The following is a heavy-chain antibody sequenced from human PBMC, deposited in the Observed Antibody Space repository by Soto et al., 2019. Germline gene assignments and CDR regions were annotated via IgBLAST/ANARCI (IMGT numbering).Heavy chain of an antibody. Sequence: PSETLSLTCTVSGGSISSGDYYWSWIRQPPGKGLEWIGYIYYSGSTYYNPSLKSRVTISVDTSKNQFSLKLSSVTAADTAVYYCARGAAAAKVIFYYYYYGMDVWGQGTTVTISS. V-gene: IGHV4-30-4*01. CDR2: IYYSGST. CDR1: GGSISSGDYY. J-gene: IGHJ6*02. CDR3: ARGAAAAKVIFYYYYYGMDV. D-gene: IGHD2-2*01.